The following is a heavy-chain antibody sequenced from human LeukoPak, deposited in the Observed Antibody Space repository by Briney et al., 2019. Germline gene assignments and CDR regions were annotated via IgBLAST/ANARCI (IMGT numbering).Heavy chain of an antibody. D-gene: IGHD3-22*01. CDR1: GFTFDDYA. Sequence: GGSLRLSCAASGFTFDDYAMHWVRQAPGKGLEWVAGISWNSFSIAYADSVKGRFSISRDNAKESLYLQMNSLRAEDTALYYCAKLLSSGKAPFDYWGQGTLVTVSS. J-gene: IGHJ4*02. CDR3: AKLLSSGKAPFDY. CDR2: ISWNSFSI. V-gene: IGHV3-9*01.